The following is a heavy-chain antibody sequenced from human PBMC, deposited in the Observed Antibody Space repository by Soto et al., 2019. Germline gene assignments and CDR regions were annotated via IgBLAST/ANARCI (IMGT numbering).Heavy chain of an antibody. Sequence: PGGSLRLSCAASGFTFSSYVMHWVRQAPGKGLEWVAVIWYDGSNKYYADSVKGRFTISRDNSKNTLYLQMNSLRAEDTAVYYCARDPRYYYDSSGYYYVTEYYYGMDVWGQGTTVTVSS. CDR1: GFTFSSYV. J-gene: IGHJ6*02. D-gene: IGHD3-22*01. V-gene: IGHV3-33*01. CDR3: ARDPRYYYDSSGYYYVTEYYYGMDV. CDR2: IWYDGSNK.